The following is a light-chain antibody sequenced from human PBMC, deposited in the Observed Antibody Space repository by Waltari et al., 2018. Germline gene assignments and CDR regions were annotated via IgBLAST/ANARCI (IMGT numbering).Light chain of an antibody. CDR3: QSFDSSHVV. J-gene: IGLJ2*01. CDR2: EDN. Sequence: FMLTQPHSVSESPGKTVTISCTRNSGNIPTNYVQWYQQRPGSAPTKVIYEDNQRPSGVPDRFSGSIDSSSNSASLIISGLKAEDEADYYCQSFDSSHVVFGGGTKLTVL. V-gene: IGLV6-57*03. CDR1: SGNIPTNY.